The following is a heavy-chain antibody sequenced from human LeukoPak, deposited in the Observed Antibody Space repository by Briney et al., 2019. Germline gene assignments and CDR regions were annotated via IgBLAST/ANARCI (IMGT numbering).Heavy chain of an antibody. V-gene: IGHV1-8*03. CDR2: MNPNSGNT. CDR3: AKRDGVAYKNVFDF. D-gene: IGHD5-24*01. J-gene: IGHJ3*01. CDR1: GYTFTSYD. Sequence: ASVKASCKASGYTFTSYDINWVRQATGQGLEWMGWMNPNSGNTGYAQKFQGRVTITRNTSISTAYMELSSLRSEDTAVYYCAKRDGVAYKNVFDFGGQGTRAPV.